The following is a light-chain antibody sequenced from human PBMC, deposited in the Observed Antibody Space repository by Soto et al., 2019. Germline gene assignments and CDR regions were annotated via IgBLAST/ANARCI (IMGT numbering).Light chain of an antibody. J-gene: IGLJ2*01. CDR2: EAS. CDR1: SSDVGTYNL. V-gene: IGLV2-23*01. CDR3: CSYTSSSVV. Sequence: QSVLTQPASVSGSPGQSITISCTGTSSDVGTYNLLSWYQHHPGKAPKLMIYEASKRPSGVSIRFSGSKSGNTASLTISGLQAEDEADYYCCSYTSSSVVFGGGTKVTVL.